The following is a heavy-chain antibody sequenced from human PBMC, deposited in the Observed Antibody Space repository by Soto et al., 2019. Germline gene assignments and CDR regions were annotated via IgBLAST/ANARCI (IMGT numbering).Heavy chain of an antibody. CDR3: ARRTWGTDV. D-gene: IGHD2-8*01. V-gene: IGHV4-4*02. J-gene: IGHJ6*02. Sequence: QVQLQESGPGLVKPSGTLSLTCAVSICSITSSNWWSWVRQPPGKGLEWIGEIFHNGNTYYNQSLKSRVTRSVETSKNHFSLNLGSVTAADTAVYYCARRTWGTDVWGQGTTVTVSS. CDR1: ICSITSSNW. CDR2: IFHNGNT.